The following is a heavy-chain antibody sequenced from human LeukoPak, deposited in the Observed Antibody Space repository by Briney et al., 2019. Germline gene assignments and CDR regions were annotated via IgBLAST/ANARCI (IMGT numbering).Heavy chain of an antibody. Sequence: GGSLRLSCAASGFTFSSYAMHWVRQAPGKGLEWVAVISYDGSNKYYADSVKGRFTISRDNSKNTLYLQMNSLRAEDTAVYYCARHWTFSGSWMSYFDYWGQGTLVTVSS. D-gene: IGHD1-26*01. CDR1: GFTFSSYA. CDR2: ISYDGSNK. CDR3: ARHWTFSGSWMSYFDY. V-gene: IGHV3-30-3*01. J-gene: IGHJ4*02.